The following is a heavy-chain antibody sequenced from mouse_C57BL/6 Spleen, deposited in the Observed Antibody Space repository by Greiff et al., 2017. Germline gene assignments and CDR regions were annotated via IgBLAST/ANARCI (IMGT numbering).Heavy chain of an antibody. CDR3: TRDYGSSYGAMDY. D-gene: IGHD1-1*01. J-gene: IGHJ4*01. V-gene: IGHV6-6*01. CDR1: GFTFSDAW. Sequence: EVKLMESGGGLVQPGGSMKLSCAASGFTFSDAWMDWVRQSPEKGLEWVAEIRNKANNHATYYAESVKGRLNISRDDSKSSVYLQMNSLRDEDTGIYYCTRDYGSSYGAMDYWGQGTSVTVSS. CDR2: IRNKANNHAT.